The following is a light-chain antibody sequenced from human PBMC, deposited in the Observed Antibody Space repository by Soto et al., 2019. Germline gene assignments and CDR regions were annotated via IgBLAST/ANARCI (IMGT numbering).Light chain of an antibody. CDR1: QSVTSS. CDR3: QHRYNWPRT. CDR2: DAS. V-gene: IGKV3-11*01. Sequence: EIVLTQSPATLSLSPGERATLSCRASQSVTSSLAWYQQRPGQAPRLLIFDASYRATGVPGRFSGSGSGTDFPLTISSLDHEDFAFYYCQHRYNWPRTFGGGTKVDIK. J-gene: IGKJ4*01.